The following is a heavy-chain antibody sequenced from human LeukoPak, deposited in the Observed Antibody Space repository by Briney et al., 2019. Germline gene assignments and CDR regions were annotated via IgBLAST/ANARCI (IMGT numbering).Heavy chain of an antibody. CDR3: AKDTNPDYGGNSIFGY. D-gene: IGHD4-23*01. V-gene: IGHV3-13*01. J-gene: IGHJ4*02. CDR1: GFTFSSYD. Sequence: AGGSLRLSCAASGFTFSSYDMPWVRQATGKGLEWVSAIGTAGDTYYPGSVKGRFTISRDNAKNSLYLQMNSLRAEDTALYYCAKDTNPDYGGNSIFGYWGQGTLVTVSS. CDR2: IGTAGDT.